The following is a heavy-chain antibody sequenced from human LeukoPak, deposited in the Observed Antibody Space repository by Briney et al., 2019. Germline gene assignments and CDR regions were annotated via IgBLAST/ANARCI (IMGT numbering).Heavy chain of an antibody. CDR2: ISGSGGGT. J-gene: IGHJ4*02. CDR1: GFTFSSYA. D-gene: IGHD5-12*01. Sequence: GGSLRLSCAASGFTFSSYAMSWVRQAPGKGLEWVSGISGSGGGTYYADSVKGRFTISRDNSQNTLYLQMNSLRAEDTAVYYCAKEERYGGYIGPNYFDYWGQGTLVTVSS. CDR3: AKEERYGGYIGPNYFDY. V-gene: IGHV3-23*01.